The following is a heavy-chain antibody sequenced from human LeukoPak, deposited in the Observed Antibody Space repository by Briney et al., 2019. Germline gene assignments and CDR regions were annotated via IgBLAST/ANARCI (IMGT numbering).Heavy chain of an antibody. CDR3: ASGSLGGWFDP. J-gene: IGHJ5*02. D-gene: IGHD3-10*01. CDR1: GGSISSYY. Sequence: SETLSPTCTVSGGSISSYYWSWIRQPPGKGLEWIGYIYYSGSTNYNPSLKSRVTISVDTSKNQFSLKLSSVTAADTAVYYCASGSLGGWFDPWGQGTLVTVSS. CDR2: IYYSGST. V-gene: IGHV4-59*01.